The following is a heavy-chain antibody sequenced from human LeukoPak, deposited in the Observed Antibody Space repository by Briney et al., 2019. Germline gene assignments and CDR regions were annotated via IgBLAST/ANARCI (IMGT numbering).Heavy chain of an antibody. CDR1: GHTFTAYY. Sequence: GASVKVSCKASGHTFTAYYMFWVRQAPGQGLEWMGWINPNSGGTNYAPKFQGRVTMTRDTSISTAYMELSGLTSADTAVYFCATYYSDTSARDWGQGTLVTVSS. J-gene: IGHJ4*02. CDR2: INPNSGGT. V-gene: IGHV1-2*02. CDR3: ATYYSDTSARD. D-gene: IGHD3-22*01.